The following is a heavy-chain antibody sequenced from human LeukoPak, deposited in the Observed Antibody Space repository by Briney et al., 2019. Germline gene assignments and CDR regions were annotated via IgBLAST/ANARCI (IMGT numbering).Heavy chain of an antibody. CDR1: GYTLTELS. CDR2: FDPEDGET. CDR3: AVGYCSSTSCVYYFDY. V-gene: IGHV1-24*01. J-gene: IGHJ4*02. D-gene: IGHD2-2*01. Sequence: ASVKVSCKVSGYTLTELSMHWVRQAPGKGLEWMGGFDPEDGETIYAQKFQGRVTMTEDTSTDTAYMELSSLRSEDTAVYYCAVGYCSSTSCVYYFDYWGQETLVTVSS.